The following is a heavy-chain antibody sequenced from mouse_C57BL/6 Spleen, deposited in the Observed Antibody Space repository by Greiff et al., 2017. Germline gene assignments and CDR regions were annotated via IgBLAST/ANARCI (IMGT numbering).Heavy chain of an antibody. V-gene: IGHV1-26*01. CDR2: INPNNGGT. D-gene: IGHD2-5*01. CDR3: ARGDSNHGGFAY. J-gene: IGHJ3*01. CDR1: GYTFTDYY. Sequence: EVQGVESGPELVKPGASVKISCKASGYTFTDYYMNWVKQSHGKSLEWIGDINPNNGGTSYNQKFKGKATLTVDKSSSTAYMELRSLTSEDSAVYYCARGDSNHGGFAYWGQGTLVTVSA.